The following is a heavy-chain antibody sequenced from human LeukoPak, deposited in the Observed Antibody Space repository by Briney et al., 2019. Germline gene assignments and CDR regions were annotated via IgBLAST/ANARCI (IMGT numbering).Heavy chain of an antibody. V-gene: IGHV4-4*02. J-gene: IGHJ3*02. CDR3: ARVNGRYYDSSGYRGYDDAFDI. CDR1: GVSISSSNW. CDR2: IYHSGST. Sequence: SETLPHTCAVSGVSISSSNWWSWVRQPPGKGLEWIGEIYHSGSTNYNPSLKSRVTISVDKSKNQFSLKLSSVTAADTAVYYCARVNGRYYDSSGYRGYDDAFDISGQGTMVTVSS. D-gene: IGHD3-22*01.